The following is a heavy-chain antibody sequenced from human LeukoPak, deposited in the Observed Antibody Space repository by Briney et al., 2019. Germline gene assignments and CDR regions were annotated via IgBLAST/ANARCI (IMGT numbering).Heavy chain of an antibody. CDR2: INPHSGGT. J-gene: IGHJ4*02. D-gene: IGHD5-18*01. Sequence: ASVKVSCKASGYTFTGYYMHWVRQAPGQGLEWMGWINPHSGGTNYAEKFQGRVTMTRDTSISTAYMELSRLRSDDTAVYYCARTHTAMVIDYWVQGTLVTVSS. V-gene: IGHV1-2*02. CDR3: ARTHTAMVIDY. CDR1: GYTFTGYY.